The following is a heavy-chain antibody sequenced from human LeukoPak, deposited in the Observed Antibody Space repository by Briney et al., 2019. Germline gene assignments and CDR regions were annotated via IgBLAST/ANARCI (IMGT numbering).Heavy chain of an antibody. CDR1: GYSISSGYF. J-gene: IGHJ4*02. CDR3: ARHSDVGYSSGFFDY. D-gene: IGHD6-19*01. V-gene: IGHV4-38-2*02. Sequence: SETLSLTCTVSGYSISSGYFWGWIRQPPGQGLECIGTIYHSGSTYYNPSLKSRVTISVDTSKNQFSLNLGSVTAADTALYFCARHSDVGYSSGFFDYWGQGTLVTVSS. CDR2: IYHSGST.